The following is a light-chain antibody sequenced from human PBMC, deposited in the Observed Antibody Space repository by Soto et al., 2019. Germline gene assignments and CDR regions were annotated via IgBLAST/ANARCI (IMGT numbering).Light chain of an antibody. J-gene: IGKJ4*01. CDR2: DAS. V-gene: IGKV3-20*01. CDR1: QSVSSSY. Sequence: EIVLTQSPGTLSLSPGERATLSCRASQSVSSSYLAWYQQKPGQAPRLLIYDASSRATGIPDRFSGSGAGTDFTLTISRLEPDDFAVYYCQQYGSSPLTFVGGTKVEIK. CDR3: QQYGSSPLT.